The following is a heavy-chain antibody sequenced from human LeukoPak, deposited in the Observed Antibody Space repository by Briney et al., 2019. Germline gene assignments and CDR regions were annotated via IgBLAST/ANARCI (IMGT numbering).Heavy chain of an antibody. D-gene: IGHD1-1*01. CDR3: ARVILNDQTFDY. V-gene: IGHV4-38-2*02. J-gene: IGHJ4*02. Sequence: SETLSLTRTVSGYSISSGYYWGWIRQPPGKGLEWIGSIYHSGSTYYNPSLKSRVTISVDTSKNQFSLKLSSVTATDTAVYYCARVILNDQTFDYWGQGTLVTVSS. CDR2: IYHSGST. CDR1: GYSISSGYY.